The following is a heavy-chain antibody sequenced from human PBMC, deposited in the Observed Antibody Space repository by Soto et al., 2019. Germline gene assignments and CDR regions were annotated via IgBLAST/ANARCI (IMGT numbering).Heavy chain of an antibody. CDR3: AKDIVRYPHYYGMDV. CDR2: ISGDGGST. D-gene: IGHD1-20*01. V-gene: IGHV3-43*02. Sequence: GGSLRLSCAASGFTFDDYAMHWVRQAPGKGLEWVSLISGDGGSTYYADSVKGRFTISRDNSKNSLYLQMNSLRTEDTALYYCAKDIVRYPHYYGMDVWGQGTTVTVSS. CDR1: GFTFDDYA. J-gene: IGHJ6*02.